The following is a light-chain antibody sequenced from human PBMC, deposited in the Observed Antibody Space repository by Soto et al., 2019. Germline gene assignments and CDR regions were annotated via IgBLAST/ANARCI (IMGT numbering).Light chain of an antibody. J-gene: IGLJ2*01. CDR2: LERNGNY. V-gene: IGLV4-60*02. Sequence: QSVLTQSSSASASLGSSVTLTCTLTSRHNTYIIAWHQQQPGKAPRYLMTLERNGNYNRGSGVPDRFSGSSSGADRYLTISSLQFGDAADYYCETWDSNSRVFGGGTKVTVL. CDR3: ETWDSNSRV. CDR1: SRHNTYI.